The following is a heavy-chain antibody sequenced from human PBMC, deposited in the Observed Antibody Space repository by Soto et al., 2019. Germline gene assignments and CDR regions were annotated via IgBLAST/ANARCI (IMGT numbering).Heavy chain of an antibody. D-gene: IGHD4-17*01. J-gene: IGHJ6*02. CDR2: IYYSGST. CDR3: AGGYYGDYGGGYYYYGMDV. CDR1: GGSISSGGYY. Sequence: SETLSLTCTVSGGSISSGGYYWSWIRQHPGKGLEWIGYIYYSGSTYYNPSLKSRVTISVDTSKNQFSLKLSSVTAADTAVYYCAGGYYGDYGGGYYYYGMDVWGQGTTVTVSS. V-gene: IGHV4-31*03.